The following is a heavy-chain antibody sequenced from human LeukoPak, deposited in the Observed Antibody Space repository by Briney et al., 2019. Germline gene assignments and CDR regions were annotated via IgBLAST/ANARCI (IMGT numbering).Heavy chain of an antibody. J-gene: IGHJ6*02. Sequence: ASVKVSCKASGYTFTSYGISWVRQAPGQGLEWMGWISAYNGNTNYAQKLQGRVTTTTDTSTSTAYMELRSLRSDDTAVYYCARESIYYDFWSGPTNYYYYGMDVWGQGTTVTVSS. D-gene: IGHD3-3*01. V-gene: IGHV1-18*01. CDR1: GYTFTSYG. CDR3: ARESIYYDFWSGPTNYYYYGMDV. CDR2: ISAYNGNT.